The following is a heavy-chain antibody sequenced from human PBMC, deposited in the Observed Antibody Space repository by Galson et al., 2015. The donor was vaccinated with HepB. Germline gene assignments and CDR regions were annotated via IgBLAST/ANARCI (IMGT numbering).Heavy chain of an antibody. CDR2: IYPGDSDT. J-gene: IGHJ4*02. CDR1: GYSFTSYW. CDR3: ARRGGDYYDSSGLDY. Sequence: QSGAEVKKPGESLKISCKGSGYSFTSYWIGWVRQMPGKGLEWMGIIYPGDSDTRYSPSIQGQVTISADKSISTAYLQWSSLKASDTAMYYCARRGGDYYDSSGLDYWGQGTLVTVSS. D-gene: IGHD3-22*01. V-gene: IGHV5-51*03.